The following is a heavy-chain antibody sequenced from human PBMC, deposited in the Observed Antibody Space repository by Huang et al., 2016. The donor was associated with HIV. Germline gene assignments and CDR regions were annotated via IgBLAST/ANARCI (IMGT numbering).Heavy chain of an antibody. J-gene: IGHJ6*03. CDR1: GYTFSSHD. CDR2: MNPKSGHT. D-gene: IGHD4-17*01. Sequence: QVKLVQSGAEVKTPGASVKVSCKAPGYTFSSHDINWVRQAPGQGLEGMGWMNPKSGHTGQSKKFQGRVNSTRSTSITTAYMELSSLRSADTAVYYCVRGTRYGDYGLRHYYYYMDVWGKGTTVTVSS. CDR3: VRGTRYGDYGLRHYYYYMDV. V-gene: IGHV1-8*01.